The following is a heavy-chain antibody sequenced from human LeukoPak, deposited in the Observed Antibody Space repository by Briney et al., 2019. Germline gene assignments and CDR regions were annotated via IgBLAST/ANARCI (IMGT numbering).Heavy chain of an antibody. CDR2: IIPIFGTA. Sequence: SVKVSFKASGCSFSSYAISRVRQAPAQGLEWRGGIIPIFGTANYAQKFQGRVTITADESTSTAYMELSSLRSEDTAVYYCARGRTIFGVVNYYYNYMDVWGKGTTVTVSS. CDR1: GCSFSSYA. J-gene: IGHJ6*03. V-gene: IGHV1-69*13. CDR3: ARGRTIFGVVNYYYNYMDV. D-gene: IGHD3-3*01.